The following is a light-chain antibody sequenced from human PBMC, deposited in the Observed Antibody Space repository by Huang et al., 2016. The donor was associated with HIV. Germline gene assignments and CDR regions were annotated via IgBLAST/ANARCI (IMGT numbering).Light chain of an antibody. Sequence: EIVLTQSPGTLSLSPGERATLSCRASQSVSRSYLAWYQQNPGQAPRLLIHGASTRATGIPDRFSGSGSGTDFTLTISRREPEDFAVYYCQQYGSSSWTFGQGTKVEIK. CDR2: GAS. J-gene: IGKJ1*01. V-gene: IGKV3-20*01. CDR3: QQYGSSSWT. CDR1: QSVSRSY.